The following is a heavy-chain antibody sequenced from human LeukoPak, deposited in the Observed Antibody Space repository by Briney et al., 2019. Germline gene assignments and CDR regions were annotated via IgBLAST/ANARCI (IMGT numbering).Heavy chain of an antibody. V-gene: IGHV3-7*01. CDR2: IKQDGSEK. Sequence: GGSLRLSCAASGFTFSNYWMSWVRQAPGKGLEWVANIKQDGSEKYYVDSVKGRFTISRDNAKNSLYLQMNSLRAEDTAVYYCARDGIAAAGIDYWGQGTLVTVSS. J-gene: IGHJ4*02. D-gene: IGHD6-13*01. CDR3: ARDGIAAAGIDY. CDR1: GFTFSNYW.